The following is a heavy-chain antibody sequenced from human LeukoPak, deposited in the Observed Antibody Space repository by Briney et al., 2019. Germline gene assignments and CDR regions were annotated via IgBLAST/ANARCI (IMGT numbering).Heavy chain of an antibody. V-gene: IGHV4-39*07. D-gene: IGHD4-17*01. CDR3: ARGRYYFDY. CDR1: GGSISSSSYY. Sequence: SETLSLTCTVSGGSISSSSYYWGWIRQAPGKGLEWIGEINHSGSTNYNPSLKSRVTISVDTSKNQFSLKLSSVTAADTAVYYCARGRYYFDYWGQGTLVTVSS. CDR2: INHSGST. J-gene: IGHJ4*02.